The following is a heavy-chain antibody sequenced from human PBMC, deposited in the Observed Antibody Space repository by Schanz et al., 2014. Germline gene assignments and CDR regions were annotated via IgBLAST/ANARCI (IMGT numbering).Heavy chain of an antibody. CDR3: ATNSPFRMVRGSNAFDA. CDR1: GYSFTTYG. V-gene: IGHV1-18*01. D-gene: IGHD3-10*01. CDR2: ISAFDDKT. J-gene: IGHJ3*01. Sequence: QVQLVQSGAEVKKPGASVKVSCKASGYSFTTYGLNWVRQAPGQGPEWMGWISAFDDKTDYAQNFQGRLIMTTDTSTTTVYMELSGLRSGDTAVYYCATNSPFRMVRGSNAFDAWGQGTMVTVSS.